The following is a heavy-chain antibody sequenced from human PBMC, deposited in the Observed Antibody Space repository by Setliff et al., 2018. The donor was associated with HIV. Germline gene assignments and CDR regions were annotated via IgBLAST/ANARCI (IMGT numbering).Heavy chain of an antibody. CDR3: ARQSSSGWSYYYYYGMDV. CDR2: IYPGDSDT. V-gene: IGHV5-51*01. Sequence: GESLKISCKGSGYSFTSYWIGWVRQMPGKGLEWMGIIYPGDSDTRYSPSFQGQVTISADKSISTAYLQWGSLKASDTAMYYCARQSSSGWSYYYYYGMDVWGQGTTVTVSS. CDR1: GYSFTSYW. J-gene: IGHJ6*02. D-gene: IGHD6-19*01.